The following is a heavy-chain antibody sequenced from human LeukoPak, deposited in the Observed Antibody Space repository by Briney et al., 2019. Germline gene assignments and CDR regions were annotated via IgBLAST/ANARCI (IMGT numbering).Heavy chain of an antibody. J-gene: IGHJ5*02. CDR3: ARQYGVAAAGISLDP. D-gene: IGHD6-13*01. CDR2: IYPGDSDT. CDR1: GYSFTSYW. V-gene: IGHV5-51*01. Sequence: GESLKISCKGSGYSFTSYWIGWVRQMPGKGLEWMGIIYPGDSDTRYSPSFQGQVTISADKSISTAYLQWSSLKASDTAMYYCARQYGVAAAGISLDPWGQGTLVTVPS.